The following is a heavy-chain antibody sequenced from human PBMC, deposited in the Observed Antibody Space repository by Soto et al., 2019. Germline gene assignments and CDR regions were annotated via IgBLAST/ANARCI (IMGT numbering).Heavy chain of an antibody. J-gene: IGHJ6*02. CDR2: ISGGSSST. Sequence: EMQLLESGGGLEQPGGSLRLSCAASGFTFSSYAMTWVRQAPGKGLEWVSLISGGSSSTYYADSVKGRFTISRDNSKKTLYLQMNSLRAEDTAVYYCAKDFWFGGLLSATYSYGMDVWGQGTSVTVSS. D-gene: IGHD3-10*01. CDR3: AKDFWFGGLLSATYSYGMDV. V-gene: IGHV3-23*01. CDR1: GFTFSSYA.